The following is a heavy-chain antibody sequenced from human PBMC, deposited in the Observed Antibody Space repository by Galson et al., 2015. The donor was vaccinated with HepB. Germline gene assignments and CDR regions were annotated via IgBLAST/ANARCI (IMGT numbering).Heavy chain of an antibody. D-gene: IGHD6-19*01. CDR3: AREKMVPIPVGGPHHSYYYLDV. CDR2: IDPSDSYI. Sequence: QSGAEVKKPGESLRISCKGSGYSFVNNYITWVRQMPGKGLEWVARIDPSDSYINYSPSFQGHVTLSVDRSISTAYLQWSSLKASDTAMYYCAREKMVPIPVGGPHHSYYYLDVWGKGTTVTVSS. J-gene: IGHJ6*03. CDR1: GYSFVNNY. V-gene: IGHV5-10-1*01.